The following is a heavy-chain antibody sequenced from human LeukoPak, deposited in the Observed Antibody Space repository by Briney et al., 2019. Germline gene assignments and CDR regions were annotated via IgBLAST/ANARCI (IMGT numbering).Heavy chain of an antibody. CDR1: GYTFTSYD. Sequence: ASVKVSCKASGYTFTSYDINWVRQATGQGLEWMGWMNPNSGNTGYAQKFQGRVTMTRNTSISTAYMELSSLRSEDTAVYYCARGLRITIFGVVIIPSWFDPWGQGTLVTVSP. CDR3: ARGLRITIFGVVIIPSWFDP. J-gene: IGHJ5*02. D-gene: IGHD3-3*01. CDR2: MNPNSGNT. V-gene: IGHV1-8*01.